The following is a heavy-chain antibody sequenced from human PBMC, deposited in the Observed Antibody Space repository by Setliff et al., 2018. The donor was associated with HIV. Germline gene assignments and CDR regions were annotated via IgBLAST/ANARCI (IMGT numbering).Heavy chain of an antibody. CDR2: ISSSGSGT. J-gene: IGHJ6*03. CDR1: GFIFNTFA. CDR3: AKVAGRVYYFYMDV. D-gene: IGHD1-26*01. V-gene: IGHV3-23*01. Sequence: GGSLRLSCEASGFIFNTFAMKWVRQAPGKGPEWVAGISSSGSGTYYADSVKGRFTISRDNSNNRVYLQMDSLRAEDTATYYCAKVAGRVYYFYMDVWGKGTTVTVSS.